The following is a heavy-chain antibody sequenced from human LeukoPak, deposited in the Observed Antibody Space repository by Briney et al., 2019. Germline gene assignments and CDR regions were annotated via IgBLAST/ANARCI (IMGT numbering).Heavy chain of an antibody. D-gene: IGHD1-26*01. J-gene: IGHJ4*02. V-gene: IGHV1-3*01. CDR3: ARGGASGSPPGATDFDY. Sequence: ASVKVSCKASGYTFTSYAMHWVRQAPGQRLEWMGWINAGNGNTKYSQKFQGRVTITRNTSISTAYMELSSLRSEDTAVYYCARGGASGSPPGATDFDYWGQGTLVTVSS. CDR2: INAGNGNT. CDR1: GYTFTSYA.